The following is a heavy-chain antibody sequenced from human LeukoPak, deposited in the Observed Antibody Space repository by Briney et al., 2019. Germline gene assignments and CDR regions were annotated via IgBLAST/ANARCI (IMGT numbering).Heavy chain of an antibody. CDR1: GYTFTGYY. J-gene: IGHJ4*02. Sequence: GASVKVSCXASGYTFTGYYMHWVRQAPGQGLEWMGRINPNSGGTNYAQKFQGRVTMTRDTSISTAYMELSRLRSDDTAAYYCAIPTVSSFDYWGQGTLVTVSS. D-gene: IGHD4-17*01. CDR3: AIPTVSSFDY. CDR2: INPNSGGT. V-gene: IGHV1-2*06.